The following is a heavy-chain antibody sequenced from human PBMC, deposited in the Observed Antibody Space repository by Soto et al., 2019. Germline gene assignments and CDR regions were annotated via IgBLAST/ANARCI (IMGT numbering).Heavy chain of an antibody. CDR2: ISYDGSNK. CDR3: AKGDSSSSATDDY. J-gene: IGHJ4*02. Sequence: QVQLVESGGGVVQPGRSLRLSCAASGFTFSSYGMHWVRQAPGKGLEWVAVISYDGSNKYYADSVKGRFTISRDNSKNTLYLQMNSLRAEDTAVYYCAKGDSSSSATDDYWGLGTLVTVSS. D-gene: IGHD6-6*01. CDR1: GFTFSSYG. V-gene: IGHV3-30*18.